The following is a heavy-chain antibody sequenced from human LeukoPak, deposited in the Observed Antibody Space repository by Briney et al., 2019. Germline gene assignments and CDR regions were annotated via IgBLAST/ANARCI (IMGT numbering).Heavy chain of an antibody. J-gene: IGHJ4*02. Sequence: SETLSLTCAVYGGSFSGYYWSWIRQPPGKGLEWIGEINHSGSTNYNPSLKSRVTISVDTSKNQFSLKLSSVTAADTAVYYCARNFPGVGCSGGSCYDYWGQGTLVTVSS. CDR3: ARNFPGVGCSGGSCYDY. D-gene: IGHD2-15*01. V-gene: IGHV4-34*01. CDR2: INHSGST. CDR1: GGSFSGYY.